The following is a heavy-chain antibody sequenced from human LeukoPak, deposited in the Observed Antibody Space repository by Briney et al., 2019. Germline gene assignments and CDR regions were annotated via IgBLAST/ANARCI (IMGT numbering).Heavy chain of an antibody. Sequence: GSLRLSCAASGFTVSSNYMSWIRQPPGKGLEWIGEINHSGSTNYNPSLKSRVTISVDTSKNQFSLKLSSVTAADTAVYYCARVPYCGGDCYSPHFDYWGQGTLVTVSS. D-gene: IGHD2-21*02. V-gene: IGHV4-34*01. CDR3: ARVPYCGGDCYSPHFDY. J-gene: IGHJ4*02. CDR1: GFTVSSNY. CDR2: INHSGST.